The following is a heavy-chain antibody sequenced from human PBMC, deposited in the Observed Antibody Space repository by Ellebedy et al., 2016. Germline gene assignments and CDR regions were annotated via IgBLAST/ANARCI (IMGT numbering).Heavy chain of an antibody. CDR2: IWSDGSNT. Sequence: GESLKISCAASGFSFSSHGMHWVRQAPGKGLEWVASIWSDGSNTYYPDSVKGRFTISRDNSKNTLFLQMNSLRAEDTAVYYCARFTRRYPSDYWGQGTLVTVSS. D-gene: IGHD1-1*01. CDR3: ARFTRRYPSDY. CDR1: GFSFSSHG. V-gene: IGHV3-33*01. J-gene: IGHJ4*02.